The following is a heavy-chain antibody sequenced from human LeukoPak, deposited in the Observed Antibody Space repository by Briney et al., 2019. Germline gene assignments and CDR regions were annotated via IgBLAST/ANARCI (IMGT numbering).Heavy chain of an antibody. V-gene: IGHV3-48*03. J-gene: IGHJ4*02. CDR2: ISSSGSTI. Sequence: GGSLRLSCAASGFTFSSYEMNWVRQAPGKGLEWVSYISSSGSTIYYADSVKGRFTISRDNAKNSLYLQMNSLRAEDTAVYYCARGAQEVLMVYAFDYWGQGTLVTVSS. CDR3: ARGAQEVLMVYAFDY. D-gene: IGHD2-8*01. CDR1: GFTFSSYE.